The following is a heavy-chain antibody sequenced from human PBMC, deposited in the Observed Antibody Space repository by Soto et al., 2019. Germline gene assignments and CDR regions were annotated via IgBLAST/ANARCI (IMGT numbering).Heavy chain of an antibody. CDR1: GYTFTSYY. D-gene: IGHD3-16*01. V-gene: IGHV1-46*01. J-gene: IGHJ3*02. CDR2: INPSGGST. Sequence: ASVKVSCKASGYTFTSYYRHWVRQAPGQGLEWMGIINPSGGSTSYAQKFQGRVTMTRDTSTTTVYMELSSLRSEDTAVYCCARYRGGPPAFDIGGQGPMVTVS. CDR3: ARYRGGPPAFDI.